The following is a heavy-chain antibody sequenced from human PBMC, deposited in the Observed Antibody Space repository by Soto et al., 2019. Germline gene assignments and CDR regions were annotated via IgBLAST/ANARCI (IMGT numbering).Heavy chain of an antibody. CDR3: ARSRNVAEFNDYGGNYHGFDI. V-gene: IGHV1-69*06. D-gene: IGHD4-17*01. J-gene: IGHJ3*02. Sequence: QVQLEQSGAEVKKAGSSVKVSCKAFGGSVNSHAISWVRQAPGQGLEWMGGIIPMFGTPTYAQKFQAGVTISAEKSTSTGYLALSSLGTEDTAVYYCARSRNVAEFNDYGGNYHGFDIWGQGTMVTVSS. CDR1: GGSVNSHA. CDR2: IIPMFGTP.